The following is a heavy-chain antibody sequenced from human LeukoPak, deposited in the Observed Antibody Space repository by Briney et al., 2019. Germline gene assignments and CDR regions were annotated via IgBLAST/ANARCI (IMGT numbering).Heavy chain of an antibody. CDR3: ARWRYYASGGYSETKMDV. J-gene: IGHJ6*04. CDR2: IRYDGNNK. V-gene: IGHV3-30*02. Sequence: GGSLRLSCAASGFTFSSYGMHWVRQAPGKGLEWVAFIRYDGNNKYYADSVKGRFTISRDNAKNSLYLQMNSLRVEDTAVYYCARWRYYASGGYSETKMDVWGKGTTVTVSS. D-gene: IGHD3-22*01. CDR1: GFTFSSYG.